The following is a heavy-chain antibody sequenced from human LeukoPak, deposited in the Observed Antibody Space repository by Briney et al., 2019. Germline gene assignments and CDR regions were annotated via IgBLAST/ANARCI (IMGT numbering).Heavy chain of an antibody. J-gene: IGHJ4*02. CDR3: ARGPRYSFY. Sequence: GSLGLLCAASGFTFSSYLVRLGRQAPGEGLEWVANIKQDGSEKYYVDSVKGRFTISRDNAKNSLYLQMNTLRDEDTAVYYCARGPRYSFYWGQGTLVSVSS. D-gene: IGHD6-13*01. CDR1: GFTFSSYL. CDR2: IKQDGSEK. V-gene: IGHV3-7*03.